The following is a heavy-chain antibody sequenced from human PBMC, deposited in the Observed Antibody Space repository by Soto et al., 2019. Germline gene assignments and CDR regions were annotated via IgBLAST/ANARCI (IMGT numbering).Heavy chain of an antibody. CDR1: GFTFSSYG. Sequence: GGSLRLSCAASGFTFSSYGMHWVRQAPGKGLEWVAVIWYDGSNKYYADSVKGRFTISRDNSKNTLYLQMNSLRAEDTAVYYCARVPPYVPGGMNVWGQGTTVTVSS. CDR2: IWYDGSNK. D-gene: IGHD2-8*01. CDR3: ARVPPYVPGGMNV. V-gene: IGHV3-33*01. J-gene: IGHJ6*02.